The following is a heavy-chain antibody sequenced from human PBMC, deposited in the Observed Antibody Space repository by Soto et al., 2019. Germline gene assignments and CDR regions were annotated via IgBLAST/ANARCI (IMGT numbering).Heavy chain of an antibody. V-gene: IGHV1-18*01. J-gene: IGHJ4*02. CDR2: ISAYNGNT. CDR3: AKFTYYDILTGQRNLDY. Sequence: ASVKVSCKASGYTFTSYGISWVRQAPGQGLEWMGWISAYNGNTNYAQKLQGRVTMTTDTSTSTAYMELRSLRSDDTAVYYCAKFTYYDILTGQRNLDYWGQGTQVTVSS. D-gene: IGHD3-9*01. CDR1: GYTFTSYG.